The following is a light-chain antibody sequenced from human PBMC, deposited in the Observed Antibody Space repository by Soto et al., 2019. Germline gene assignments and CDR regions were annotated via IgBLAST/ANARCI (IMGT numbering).Light chain of an antibody. CDR1: SSDVGGYNY. V-gene: IGLV2-14*01. CDR3: SSYTSSSTFDPV. Sequence: QSVLTQPASVSGSPGQSITISCTGTSSDVGGYNYVSWYQQHPGKAPKLMIYDVSNRPSGVSNRFSGSKSGNTASLTISGLQAEDEADNYCSSYTSSSTFDPVFGPGTKVTVL. J-gene: IGLJ1*01. CDR2: DVS.